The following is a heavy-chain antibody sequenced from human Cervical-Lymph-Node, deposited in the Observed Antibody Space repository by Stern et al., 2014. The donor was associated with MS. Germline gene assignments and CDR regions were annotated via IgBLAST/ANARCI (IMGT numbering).Heavy chain of an antibody. D-gene: IGHD1-20*01. CDR1: GYTFNDYY. V-gene: IGHV1-2*02. Sequence: VQLVESGAEVKKPGASVKVSCKASGYTFNDYYLHWVRQAPGQGLEWLGWINPNSGGTNYAQKFQGRVTMTRDTSISTAYMELSSLKSDDAAVYFWARGYRWKSDYYYGMDVWGQGTTVTVSS. CDR2: INPNSGGT. J-gene: IGHJ6*02. CDR3: ARGYRWKSDYYYGMDV.